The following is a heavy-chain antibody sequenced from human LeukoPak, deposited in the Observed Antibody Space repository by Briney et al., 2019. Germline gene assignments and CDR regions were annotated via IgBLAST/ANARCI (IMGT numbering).Heavy chain of an antibody. D-gene: IGHD2-2*01. Sequence: PGGSLRLSCEAAGFTFSGYGMHWVRQAPGKGLEWVAVTSYDGTEKYYEDSVKGRFTISRDNSKNTLYLQMNSLRTEDTAVYYCARKSLGYCSSTSCYGSMDVWGKGTTVTVSS. CDR3: ARKSLGYCSSTSCYGSMDV. CDR2: TSYDGTEK. V-gene: IGHV3-30*03. CDR1: GFTFSGYG. J-gene: IGHJ6*03.